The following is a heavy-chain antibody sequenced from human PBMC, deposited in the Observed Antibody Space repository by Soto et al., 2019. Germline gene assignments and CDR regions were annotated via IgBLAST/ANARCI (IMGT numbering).Heavy chain of an antibody. V-gene: IGHV5-51*01. Sequence: GESLKISGEGSGYNFHTYWIAWVRQMPGKGLEWMGFIYPHDSDTIYSPSFRGRVTISADKSINTAYLQWTSLKASDTAMYYCARPTDYHYGMEVWGQGTTVTV. J-gene: IGHJ6*02. D-gene: IGHD4-17*01. CDR1: GYNFHTYW. CDR3: ARPTDYHYGMEV. CDR2: IYPHDSDT.